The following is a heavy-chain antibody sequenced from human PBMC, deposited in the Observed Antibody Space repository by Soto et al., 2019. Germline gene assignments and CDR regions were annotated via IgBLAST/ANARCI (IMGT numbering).Heavy chain of an antibody. CDR3: PKKQRVALGYVDV. V-gene: IGHV3-23*01. J-gene: IGHJ6*03. CDR1: GFTFSSYA. D-gene: IGHD6-25*01. Sequence: EVQLLESGGGLVQPGGSLRLSCAASGFTFSSYAMSWVRQAPGKGLEWVSAISGSGGSTNYADSVKGRFTISRDNSKNRLYLRVKGGRAEDEAVYNCPKKQRVALGYVDVW. CDR2: ISGSGGST.